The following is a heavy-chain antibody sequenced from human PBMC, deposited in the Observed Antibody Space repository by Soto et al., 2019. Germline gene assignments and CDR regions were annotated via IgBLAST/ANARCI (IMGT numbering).Heavy chain of an antibody. D-gene: IGHD2-21*02. V-gene: IGHV3-15*01. CDR3: TTEVTPKGLSYF. CDR1: GFTFSNAW. J-gene: IGHJ4*02. Sequence: PGGSLRLSCAASGFTFSNAWMSWVRQAPGKGLEWVGRIKSKTDGGTTDYAAPVKGRFTTSRDDSKNTLYLQMNSLKTEDTAVYYCTTEVTPKGLSYFWGQGTLVTVSS. CDR2: IKSKTDGGTT.